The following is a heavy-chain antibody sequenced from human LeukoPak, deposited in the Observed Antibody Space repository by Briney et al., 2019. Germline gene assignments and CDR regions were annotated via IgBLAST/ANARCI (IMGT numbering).Heavy chain of an antibody. J-gene: IGHJ6*02. V-gene: IGHV4-39*01. CDR1: GGSISSSTYY. CDR2: IYCSGST. CDR3: ARLSGERGDV. D-gene: IGHD3-10*01. Sequence: SETLSLTCTVSGGSISSSTYYWGWIRQPPGKGLEWIGTIYCSGSTYYNPSLKSRVTISVDMSKNQFSLKLSSVTAADTAVYYCARLSGERGDVWGQGTTVTVSS.